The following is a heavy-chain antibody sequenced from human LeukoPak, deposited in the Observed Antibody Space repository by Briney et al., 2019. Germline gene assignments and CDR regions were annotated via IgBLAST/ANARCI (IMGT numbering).Heavy chain of an antibody. Sequence: HTGGCLRLSCAASGFTVSSKYMSWARQAPGKGLEWVSVIYRGGSTYYAASVKARFTISRDNSKNTLYLQMNSLRAEDTAVYFCARRQVGATVDYWGQGTLVTVSS. CDR3: ARRQVGATVDY. CDR2: IYRGGST. V-gene: IGHV3-66*02. D-gene: IGHD1-26*01. CDR1: GFTVSSKY. J-gene: IGHJ4*02.